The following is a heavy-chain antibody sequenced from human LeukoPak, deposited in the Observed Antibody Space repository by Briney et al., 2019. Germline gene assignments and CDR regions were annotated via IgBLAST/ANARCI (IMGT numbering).Heavy chain of an antibody. V-gene: IGHV4-4*07. J-gene: IGHJ4*02. D-gene: IGHD5-24*01. CDR3: ARGPIRNGYKGYFDH. CDR2: FYTSGGT. CDR1: GGPISSDY. Sequence: SETLSLTCTVSGGPISSDYWSWVRQPAGKGLEWIGRFYTSGGTLYNPSLKSRVTMSIDTSKNQFSLNLRSVTAADTAVYYCARGPIRNGYKGYFDHWGRGTQVTVSS.